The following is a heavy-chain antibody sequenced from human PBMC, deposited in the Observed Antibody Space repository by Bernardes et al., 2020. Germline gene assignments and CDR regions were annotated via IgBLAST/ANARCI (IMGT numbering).Heavy chain of an antibody. V-gene: IGHV3-23*01. Sequence: GGSLRLSCAASGFTFSSYAMSWVRQAPGKGLEWVSAISGSGGSTYYADSVKGRFTISRDNSKNTLYLQMNSLRAEDTAVYYCANNYYDSSGYEKRAAGYMDVWGKGTTVTVSS. CDR1: GFTFSSYA. CDR2: ISGSGGST. CDR3: ANNYYDSSGYEKRAAGYMDV. D-gene: IGHD3-22*01. J-gene: IGHJ6*03.